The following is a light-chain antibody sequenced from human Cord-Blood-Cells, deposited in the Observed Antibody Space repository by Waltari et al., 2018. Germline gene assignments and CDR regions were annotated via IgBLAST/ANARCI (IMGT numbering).Light chain of an antibody. V-gene: IGLV9-49*01. J-gene: IGLJ1*01. CDR2: VGTGGIVG. CDR3: GADHGSGSNFVYV. CDR1: RSSCKYQ. Sequence: QPVLTQPPSASASLGASVTLTCTLSRSSCKYQVALFHHSPGKGPRFVMRVGTGGIVGSKGDVIPDRFSVLGSGLNRYLTIKNIQEEDESDYHCGADHGSGSNFVYVFGTGTKVTVL.